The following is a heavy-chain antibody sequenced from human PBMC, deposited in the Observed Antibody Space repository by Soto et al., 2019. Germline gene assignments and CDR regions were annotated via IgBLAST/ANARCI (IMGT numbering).Heavy chain of an antibody. CDR3: ARDGLDTAIDSRYWFDP. V-gene: IGHV1-18*04. CDR1: GYTFTSYG. Sequence: ASVKVSCQSSGYTFTSYGISWVRQAPGQGLEWMGWISAYNGNTNYAQKRQSRVTMTTDTSTSTAYMELRSLRSDDTAVYYCARDGLDTAIDSRYWFDPWGQGTLVTVSS. CDR2: ISAYNGNT. D-gene: IGHD5-18*01. J-gene: IGHJ5*02.